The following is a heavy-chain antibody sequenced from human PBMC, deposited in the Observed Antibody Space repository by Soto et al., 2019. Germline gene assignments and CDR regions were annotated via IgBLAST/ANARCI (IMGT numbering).Heavy chain of an antibody. V-gene: IGHV3-30*14. CDR1: GFTFSSCA. J-gene: IGHJ4*02. Sequence: QVQLVESGGGVVQPGRSLRLSCAASGFTFSSCAMHWVRQAPGKGLEWVALISYDGSNKYYADSVKGRFTISRDKSKNPLYLQMNRLRAEDTAVYYCARDKRDLRFLEWSYFFDYWGQGTLGTVSS. CDR2: ISYDGSNK. D-gene: IGHD3-3*01. CDR3: ARDKRDLRFLEWSYFFDY.